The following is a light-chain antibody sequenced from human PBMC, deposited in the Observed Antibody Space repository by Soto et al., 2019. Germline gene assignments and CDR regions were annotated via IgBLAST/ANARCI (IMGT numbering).Light chain of an antibody. Sequence: EIVMTQSPATLSVSPGERATLSCRASQSVSSNLAWYQQKPGQAPRLLIYGASTRATGIPARFSGSGSGTEVTLTISRLRSEDFAVYYCQQYNNWPGYTFGQGTKLEIK. V-gene: IGKV3-15*01. CDR3: QQYNNWPGYT. CDR2: GAS. CDR1: QSVSSN. J-gene: IGKJ2*01.